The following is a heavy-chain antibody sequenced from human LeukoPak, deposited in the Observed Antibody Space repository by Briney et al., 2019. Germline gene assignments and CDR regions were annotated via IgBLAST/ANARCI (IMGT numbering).Heavy chain of an antibody. J-gene: IGHJ4*02. Sequence: PGGSLRLSCAASGFTFSSYAMSWVRQAPGKGLEWVSAISGSGDSTYYGDSVKGRFTISRDNSKNTLYLQMNGLRAEDTAVYYCAKTRPLDSSSWSHGDYWGQGTLVTVSS. CDR2: ISGSGDST. CDR1: GFTFSSYA. CDR3: AKTRPLDSSSWSHGDY. V-gene: IGHV3-23*01. D-gene: IGHD6-13*01.